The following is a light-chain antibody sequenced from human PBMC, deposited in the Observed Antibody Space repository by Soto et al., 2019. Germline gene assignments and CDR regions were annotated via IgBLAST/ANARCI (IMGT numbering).Light chain of an antibody. V-gene: IGLV2-14*01. CDR1: SSDVGGYNY. CDR3: SSYTRSRTYV. J-gene: IGLJ1*01. CDR2: EVS. Sequence: QSVLTQPASVSGSPGQSITISCTGTSSDVGGYNYVSWYQQHPGKAPKLMIYEVSNRPSGVSNRFSGSKSANTASLTISGLQAEDEADYYCSSYTRSRTYVFGTGTKVTVL.